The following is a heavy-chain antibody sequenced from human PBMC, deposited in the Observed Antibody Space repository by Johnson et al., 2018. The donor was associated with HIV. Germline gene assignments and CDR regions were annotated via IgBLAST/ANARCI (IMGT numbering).Heavy chain of an antibody. D-gene: IGHD2-15*01. CDR3: ARDDGGGGDAFDI. Sequence: QVQLVESGGGVVQPGGSLRLSCAASGFTFSSYAMHWVRQAPGKGLEWVAVIWYDGSNKYYADSVKGRFTISRDNSKNKLYLQMNSLRAEDTAVYYCARDDGGGGDAFDIWGQGTMVTVSS. J-gene: IGHJ3*02. V-gene: IGHV3-33*08. CDR1: GFTFSSYA. CDR2: IWYDGSNK.